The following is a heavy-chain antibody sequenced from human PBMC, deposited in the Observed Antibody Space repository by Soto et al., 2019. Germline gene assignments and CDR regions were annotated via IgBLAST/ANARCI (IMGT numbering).Heavy chain of an antibody. V-gene: IGHV1-24*01. CDR3: ATGARNYDFWSGPTWNYYYYGMDV. D-gene: IGHD3-3*01. CDR2: FDPEDGET. CDR1: GYTLTELS. J-gene: IGHJ6*02. Sequence: ASVKVSCKVSGYTLTELSMHWVRQAPGKGLEWMGGFDPEDGETIYAQKFQGRVTMTEDTSTDTAYMELSSLRSEDTAVYYCATGARNYDFWSGPTWNYYYYGMDVWGQGTTVTVSS.